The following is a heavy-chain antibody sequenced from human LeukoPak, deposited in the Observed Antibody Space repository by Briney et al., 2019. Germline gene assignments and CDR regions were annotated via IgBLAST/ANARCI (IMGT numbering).Heavy chain of an antibody. V-gene: IGHV1-3*01. CDR2: INSGNGNT. Sequence: ASVKVSCKASGYTFTSYAMHWVRQAPGQRLEWMGRINSGNGNTKYSQKFQGRVTITRDTSASTAYMELSSLRSEDTAVYYCARGREHCNSTSCYESWFDPWGQGTLVTVSS. CDR3: ARGREHCNSTSCYESWFDP. D-gene: IGHD2-2*01. CDR1: GYTFTSYA. J-gene: IGHJ5*02.